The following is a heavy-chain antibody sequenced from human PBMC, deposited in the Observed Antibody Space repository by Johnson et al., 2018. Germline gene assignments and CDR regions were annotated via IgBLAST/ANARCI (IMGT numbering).Heavy chain of an antibody. V-gene: IGHV3-30-3*01. CDR3: ATGQQLNNKGV. J-gene: IGHJ6*03. CDR1: GFTFSSYA. Sequence: VQLVQSGGGVVQPGRSLRLSCAASGFTFSSYAMHWVRQAPGKGLEWVAVISYDGSNKYYADSVKGRFTISRDNSKNTLYLQMNSLRAEDTAVYYCATGQQLNNKGVWGKGTTVTVSS. D-gene: IGHD6-13*01. CDR2: ISYDGSNK.